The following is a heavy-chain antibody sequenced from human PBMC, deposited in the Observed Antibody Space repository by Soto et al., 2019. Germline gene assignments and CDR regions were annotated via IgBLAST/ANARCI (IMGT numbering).Heavy chain of an antibody. CDR1: GFTFSSNW. Sequence: EVQLVESGGGLVQPGGSLRLSCAGSGFTFSSNWMHWVRQAPGKGLVWVSRINSDGSSATYADSGMGRRTISRDNAKNTIYVQMNSLRAEDTAVYFCARGPTGWYGFDYWGQGNLVTVSS. V-gene: IGHV3-74*01. J-gene: IGHJ4*02. CDR3: ARGPTGWYGFDY. D-gene: IGHD6-19*01. CDR2: INSDGSSA.